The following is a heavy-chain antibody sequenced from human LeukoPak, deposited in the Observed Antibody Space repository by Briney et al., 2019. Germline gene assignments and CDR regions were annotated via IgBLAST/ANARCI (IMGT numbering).Heavy chain of an antibody. Sequence: GGSLRLSCAASGFTFSSYWMSWVRQAPGKGLEWVANIKQDGSEKYYVDSVKGRFTISRGNAKNSLYLQMNSLRAEDTAVYYCARRAGYGYCSSTSCYGDYYYMDVWGKGTTVTVSS. D-gene: IGHD2-2*03. V-gene: IGHV3-7*01. CDR2: IKQDGSEK. CDR3: ARRAGYGYCSSTSCYGDYYYMDV. CDR1: GFTFSSYW. J-gene: IGHJ6*03.